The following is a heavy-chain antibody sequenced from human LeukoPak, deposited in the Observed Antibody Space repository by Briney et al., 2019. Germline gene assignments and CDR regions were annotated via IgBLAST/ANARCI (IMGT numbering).Heavy chain of an antibody. Sequence: GGSLRLSCAASGFTFSSYAMSWVRQAPGKGLEWVSAISGSGGSTYYADSVKGRFTISRDNSKNTLYLQMNSLRAEDTAVYYCASSGGYSYGYSLDYWGQGTLVTVSS. V-gene: IGHV3-23*01. CDR2: ISGSGGST. D-gene: IGHD5-18*01. J-gene: IGHJ4*02. CDR1: GFTFSSYA. CDR3: ASSGGYSYGYSLDY.